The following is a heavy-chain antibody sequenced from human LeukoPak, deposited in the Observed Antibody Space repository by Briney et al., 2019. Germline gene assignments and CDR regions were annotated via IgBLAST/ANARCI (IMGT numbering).Heavy chain of an antibody. V-gene: IGHV3-9*01. CDR1: GFTFDDYA. CDR3: ANGLSS. D-gene: IGHD3-3*02. CDR2: ISWNSGSI. Sequence: GGSLRLSCAASGFTFDDYAMHWVRQAPGKGLEWVSGISWNSGSIGYADSVKGRFTISRDNAKNSLYLQMNGLRAEDTALYYCANGLSSWGQGTLVTVSS. J-gene: IGHJ4*02.